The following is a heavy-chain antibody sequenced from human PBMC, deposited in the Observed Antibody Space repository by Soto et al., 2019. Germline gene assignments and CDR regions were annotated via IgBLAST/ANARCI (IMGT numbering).Heavy chain of an antibody. CDR2: IYPGDSET. Sequence: EVQLVQSGPEVKKPGESLRISCEASGYKFTAYWIGWVRQMPGKGLEWMGIIYPGDSETKYSPSFQGQVTISADKSNSTAYLQWNSLEASDTAIYYCARHIGVTVAGTRWYFDLWGRGTLVTVSS. CDR3: ARHIGVTVAGTRWYFDL. CDR1: GYKFTAYW. J-gene: IGHJ2*01. V-gene: IGHV5-51*01. D-gene: IGHD6-19*01.